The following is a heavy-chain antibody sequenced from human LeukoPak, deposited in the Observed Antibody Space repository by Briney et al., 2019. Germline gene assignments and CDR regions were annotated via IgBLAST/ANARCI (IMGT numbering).Heavy chain of an antibody. V-gene: IGHV1-2*02. D-gene: IGHD3-9*01. CDR3: FIHAGGGIRYFDCPFDY. J-gene: IGHJ4*02. Sequence: VASVKVSCKASGYTFTGYYMHWVRQAPGQGLEWMGWINPNSGGTNYAQKLQGRVTMTTDTSTSTAYMELRSLRSDDTAVYYCFIHAGGGIRYFDCPFDYWGQGTLVTVSS. CDR2: INPNSGGT. CDR1: GYTFTGYY.